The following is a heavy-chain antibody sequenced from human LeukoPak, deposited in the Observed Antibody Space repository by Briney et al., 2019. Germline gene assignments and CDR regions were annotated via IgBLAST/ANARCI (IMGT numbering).Heavy chain of an antibody. J-gene: IGHJ3*02. Sequence: ASETLSLTCTVSGGSISSGGYSWSWIRQHPGKGLEWIGYIYYSGSTYYNPSLKSRVTISVDTSKNQFSLKLGSVTAADTAVYYCAREMYYYDSSGSPDAFDIWGQGTMVTVSS. V-gene: IGHV4-31*03. CDR2: IYYSGST. CDR1: GGSISSGGYS. D-gene: IGHD3-22*01. CDR3: AREMYYYDSSGSPDAFDI.